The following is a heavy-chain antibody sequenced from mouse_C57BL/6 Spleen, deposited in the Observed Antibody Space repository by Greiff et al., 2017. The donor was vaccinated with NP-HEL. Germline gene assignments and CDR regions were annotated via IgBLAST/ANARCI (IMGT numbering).Heavy chain of an antibody. J-gene: IGHJ4*01. CDR1: GFSLTSYG. D-gene: IGHD2-5*01. CDR2: IWGGGST. Sequence: VQLKESGPGLVAPSQSLSITCTVSGFSLTSYGVSWVRQPPGKGLEWLGAIWGGGSTNYHSALISRLSISKDNAKSKVFLKLNSLQTDDTATYYCARDGSNYGYAMDYWGQGTSVTVSS. CDR3: ARDGSNYGYAMDY. V-gene: IGHV2-3*01.